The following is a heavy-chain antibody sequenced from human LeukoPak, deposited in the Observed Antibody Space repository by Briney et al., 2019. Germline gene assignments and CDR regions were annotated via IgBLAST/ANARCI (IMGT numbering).Heavy chain of an antibody. Sequence: PSETLSLTCTVSGGSISSYYWSWIRQPPGKGLEWIGYIYYSGSTTYSPSLKSRVTISVDTSKNQFSLKLSSVTAADTAVYYCARHSRGQPPHFDYWGQGTLVTVSS. CDR2: IYYSGST. J-gene: IGHJ4*02. D-gene: IGHD2-2*01. CDR1: GGSISSYY. CDR3: ARHSRGQPPHFDY. V-gene: IGHV4-59*08.